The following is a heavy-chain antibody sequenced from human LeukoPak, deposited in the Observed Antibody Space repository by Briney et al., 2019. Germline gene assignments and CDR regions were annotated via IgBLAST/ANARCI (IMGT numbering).Heavy chain of an antibody. CDR2: IHDNGDS. Sequence: SETLSLTCTVSGGSISNYFWSWIRQPAGKGLEWIGRIHDNGDSNHNPSLKSRVTMSLDTSRNQVSLKLASVTAADTAIYYCERAPSGCGGTCPSDHWGPGTQATVSS. CDR1: GGSISNYF. CDR3: ERAPSGCGGTCPSDH. D-gene: IGHD2-15*01. V-gene: IGHV4-4*07. J-gene: IGHJ4*02.